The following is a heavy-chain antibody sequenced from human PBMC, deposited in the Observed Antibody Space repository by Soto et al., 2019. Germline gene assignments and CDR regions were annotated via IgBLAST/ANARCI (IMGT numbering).Heavy chain of an antibody. V-gene: IGHV3-30*18. D-gene: IGHD7-27*01. CDR3: AKVRQLGTVQGVDY. J-gene: IGHJ4*02. CDR1: GFTFSSYG. CDR2: ISYDGSNK. Sequence: GGSLRLSCAASGFTFSSYGMHWVRQAPGKGLEWVAVISYDGSNKYYADSVKGRFTISRDNSKNTLYLQMNSLRAEDTAVYYCAKVRQLGTVQGVDYWGQGTLVTVSS.